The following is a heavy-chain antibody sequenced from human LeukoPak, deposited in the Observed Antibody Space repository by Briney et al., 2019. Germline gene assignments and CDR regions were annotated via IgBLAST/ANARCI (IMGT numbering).Heavy chain of an antibody. CDR1: GFTFGSYG. Sequence: GGSLRLSCAASGFTFGSYGMHWVRHAPGKGLVWVSRIKSDGSTNYADSVKGRFTISRDNAKNTVSLQMNSLRAEDTGVYYCARAPSEIGGYYPEYFRHWGQGTLVTASS. D-gene: IGHD3-22*01. CDR3: ARAPSEIGGYYPEYFRH. J-gene: IGHJ1*01. CDR2: IKSDGST. V-gene: IGHV3-74*01.